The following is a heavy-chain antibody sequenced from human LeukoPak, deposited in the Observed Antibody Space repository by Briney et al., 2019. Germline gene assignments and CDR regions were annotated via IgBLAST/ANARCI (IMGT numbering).Heavy chain of an antibody. D-gene: IGHD2-2*01. CDR2: IYDSGTT. V-gene: IGHV4-30-4*08. J-gene: IGHJ6*03. CDR1: GDSISSGDSY. Sequence: PSQTLSLTCIVSGDSISSGDSYWSWIRQAPRKGLEWIGYIYDSGTTSYNPSLKSRLTISVDTSKNKFSLNLTSVTAADTAVYYCARAPCSTTRWSLLVYFMDVWGKGTTVKVSS. CDR3: ARAPCSTTRWSLLVYFMDV.